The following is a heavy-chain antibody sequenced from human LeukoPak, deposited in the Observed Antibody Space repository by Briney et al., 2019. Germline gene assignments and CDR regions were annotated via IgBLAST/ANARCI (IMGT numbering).Heavy chain of an antibody. CDR3: ARRSFIAAAGTLGWFDP. J-gene: IGHJ5*02. CDR2: IYYSGST. D-gene: IGHD6-13*01. CDR1: GGSIISSSNNYY. V-gene: IGHV4-39*07. Sequence: SETLSLTCTVSGGSIISSSNNYYWGWIRQPPGKGLEWIGSIYYSGSTNYNPSLKSRVTISVDTSKNQFSLRLSSVTAADTAVYYCARRSFIAAAGTLGWFDPWGQGTLVTVSS.